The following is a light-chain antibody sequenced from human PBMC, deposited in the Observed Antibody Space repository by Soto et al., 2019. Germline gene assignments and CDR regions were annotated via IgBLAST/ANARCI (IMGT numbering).Light chain of an antibody. V-gene: IGLV2-11*01. CDR3: CSYAGSPYV. CDR1: SSDVGGYDY. CDR2: DVT. Sequence: QSALTQPRSVSGSPGQSVAISCTGTSSDVGGYDYVSWFQQHPGKAPKLMIYDVTKRPSGVPDRFSGSKSGNTASLTISGLHAEDEADYYCCSYAGSPYVFGTGTKGT. J-gene: IGLJ1*01.